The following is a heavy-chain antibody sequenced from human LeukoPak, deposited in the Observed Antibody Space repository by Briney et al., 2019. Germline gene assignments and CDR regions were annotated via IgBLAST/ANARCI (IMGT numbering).Heavy chain of an antibody. CDR3: ARSAVHDAFDI. CDR2: IIPIFGTA. D-gene: IGHD1-1*01. CDR1: GGTFSSYA. J-gene: IGHJ3*02. Sequence: SVKVSRKASGGTFSSYAISWVRQAPGQGLEWMGGIIPIFGTANYAQKFQGRVTITADKSTSTAYMELSSLRSEDTAVYYCARSAVHDAFDIWGQGTMVTVSS. V-gene: IGHV1-69*06.